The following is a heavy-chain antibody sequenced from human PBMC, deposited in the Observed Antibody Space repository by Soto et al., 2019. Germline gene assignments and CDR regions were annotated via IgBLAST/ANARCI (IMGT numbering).Heavy chain of an antibody. CDR3: ARGRVITMVRGDPFDY. Sequence: QVQLQQWGAGLLKPSETLSLTCAVYGGSFSGYYWSWIRQPPGKGLEWIGEINHSGSTNYNPSLKSRVTISVDTSKNQFSLKLRSVTAADTAVYYCARGRVITMVRGDPFDYWGQGTLVTVSS. J-gene: IGHJ4*02. CDR2: INHSGST. CDR1: GGSFSGYY. V-gene: IGHV4-34*01. D-gene: IGHD3-10*01.